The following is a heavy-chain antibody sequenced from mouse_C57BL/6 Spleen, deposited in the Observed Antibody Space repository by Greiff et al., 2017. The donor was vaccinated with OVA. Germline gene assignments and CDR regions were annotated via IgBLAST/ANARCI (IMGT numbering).Heavy chain of an antibody. CDR2: ISGGGGNT. CDR1: GFTFSSYT. D-gene: IGHD1-1*01. J-gene: IGHJ2*01. V-gene: IGHV5-9*01. Sequence: EVKVVESGGGLVKPGGSLKLSCAASGFTFSSYTMSWVRQTPEKRLEWVATISGGGGNTYYPDSVKGRFTISRDNAKNTLYLQMSSLRSEDTALYYCARHSTTVVSYFDYWGQGTTLTVSS. CDR3: ARHSTTVVSYFDY.